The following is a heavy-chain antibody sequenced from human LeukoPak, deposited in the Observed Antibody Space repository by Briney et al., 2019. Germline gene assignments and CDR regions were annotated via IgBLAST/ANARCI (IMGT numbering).Heavy chain of an antibody. CDR2: IRYDGSNK. D-gene: IGHD2-15*01. Sequence: GGSLRLSCAASGFTFSSYGMHWVRQAPGKGLEWVAFIRYDGSNKYYADSVKGRFTISGDNSKNTLYLQMNSLRAEDTAMYYCAKDGFCSGGSCAHYLVHWGQGTLVTVSS. V-gene: IGHV3-30*02. CDR1: GFTFSSYG. CDR3: AKDGFCSGGSCAHYLVH. J-gene: IGHJ4*02.